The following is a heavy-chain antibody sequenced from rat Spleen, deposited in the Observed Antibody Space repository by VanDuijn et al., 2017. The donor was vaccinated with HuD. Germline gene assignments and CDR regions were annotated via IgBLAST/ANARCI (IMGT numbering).Heavy chain of an antibody. V-gene: IGHV5-7*01. Sequence: EVQLVESGGGLVQPGRSMKLSCAASGFTFSDYDMSWVRQAPRKSLEWVATINYDGSSIYYRDTVKGRFTITRENAKSTLYLQMDSLRSEDTATYYCARPFGYNGYWYFDFCGPGTMVTVSS. CDR1: GFTFSDYD. D-gene: IGHD1-9*01. J-gene: IGHJ1*01. CDR2: INYDGSSI. CDR3: ARPFGYNGYWYFDF.